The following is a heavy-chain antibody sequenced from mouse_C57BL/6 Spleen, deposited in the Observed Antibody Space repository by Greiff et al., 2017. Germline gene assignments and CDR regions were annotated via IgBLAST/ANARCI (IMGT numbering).Heavy chain of an antibody. Sequence: VQLQQPGAELVMPGASVKLSCKASGYTFTSYWMHWVKQRPGQGLEWIGEIDPSDSYTNYNQKFKGKSTLTVDKSSSTAYMQLSSLTSEDSAVYYCARTLYSNSGWFAYWGQGTLVTVSA. J-gene: IGHJ3*01. D-gene: IGHD2-5*01. CDR3: ARTLYSNSGWFAY. V-gene: IGHV1-69*01. CDR1: GYTFTSYW. CDR2: IDPSDSYT.